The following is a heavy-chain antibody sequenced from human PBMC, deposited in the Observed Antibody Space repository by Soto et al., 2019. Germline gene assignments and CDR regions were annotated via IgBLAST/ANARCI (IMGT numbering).Heavy chain of an antibody. Sequence: SETLSLTCTVSGGSISSGGYYWSWIRQHPGKGLEWIGYIYYSGSTYYNPSLKSRVTISVDTSKNQFSLKLSSVTAADAAVYYCARDRRSGWFGEGYYGMDVWGQGTTVTVSS. CDR2: IYYSGST. J-gene: IGHJ6*02. V-gene: IGHV4-31*03. D-gene: IGHD3-10*01. CDR1: GGSISSGGYY. CDR3: ARDRRSGWFGEGYYGMDV.